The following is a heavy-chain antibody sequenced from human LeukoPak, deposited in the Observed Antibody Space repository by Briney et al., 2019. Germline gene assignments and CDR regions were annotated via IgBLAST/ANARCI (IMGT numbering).Heavy chain of an antibody. CDR2: INSDGSST. CDR1: GFTFSSYW. Sequence: GGSLRLSCAASGFTFSSYWMRWVRQAPGKGLVWVSRINSDGSSTSYADSVKGRFTISRDNAKNTLYLQMNSLRAEDSAVYYCAKNYGSGSSVKYYYYMDVWGKGTTVTVSS. D-gene: IGHD3-10*01. V-gene: IGHV3-74*01. J-gene: IGHJ6*03. CDR3: AKNYGSGSSVKYYYYMDV.